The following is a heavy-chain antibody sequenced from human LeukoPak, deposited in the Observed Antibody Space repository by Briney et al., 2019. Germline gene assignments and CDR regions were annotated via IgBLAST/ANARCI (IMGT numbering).Heavy chain of an antibody. CDR1: GFSFSTFW. J-gene: IGHJ4*02. CDR2: IKHDGSVK. V-gene: IGHV3-7*04. CDR3: AGGVSY. Sequence: GGSLRLSCTASGFSFSTFWMNWVRQAPGKGLGWVANIKHDGSVKYYVDSVKGRFTISRDNAMQSLYLQMNSLRAEDTAVYYGAGGVSYWGRGTLVTVSS.